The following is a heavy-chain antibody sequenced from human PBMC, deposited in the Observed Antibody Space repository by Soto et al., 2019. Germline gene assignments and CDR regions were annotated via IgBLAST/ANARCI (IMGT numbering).Heavy chain of an antibody. CDR3: ARHGSIALAGTPGYYYGMDV. V-gene: IGHV5-51*01. J-gene: IGHJ6*02. Sequence: GESLKISCKGSGYSFTSYWIGWVRQMPGKGLEWMGIIYPGDSDTRYSPSFQGQVTISADKSISTAYLQWSSLKASDTAMYYCARHGSIALAGTPGYYYGMDVWGQGTTVTVS. CDR1: GYSFTSYW. CDR2: IYPGDSDT. D-gene: IGHD6-19*01.